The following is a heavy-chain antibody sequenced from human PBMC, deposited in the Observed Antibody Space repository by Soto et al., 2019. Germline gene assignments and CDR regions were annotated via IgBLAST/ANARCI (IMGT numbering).Heavy chain of an antibody. V-gene: IGHV3-30-3*01. CDR2: ISYDGSNK. CDR3: ARGSPYYGDLYFDY. CDR1: GFTFSSYA. D-gene: IGHD4-17*01. Sequence: QVQLVESGGGVVQPGRSLRLSCAASGFTFSSYAMHWVRQAPGKGLEWVAVISYDGSNKYYAGSVKGRFTISRDNSRNTLYLQMNSLRAEDTAVYYCARGSPYYGDLYFDYWGQGTLVTVSS. J-gene: IGHJ4*02.